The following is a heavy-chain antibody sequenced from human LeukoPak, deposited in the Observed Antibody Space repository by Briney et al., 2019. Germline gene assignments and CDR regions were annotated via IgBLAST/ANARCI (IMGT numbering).Heavy chain of an antibody. D-gene: IGHD3-10*01. Sequence: GGSLRLSCAASGFTFNSYTMNWVRQAPGKGLEWVSYISSRGSTIYYADSVKGRFTISRDTSRNTLYLQMNSLRTDDTAVYYCAKDLMRDRWFGESWGQGTLVTVSS. V-gene: IGHV3-48*01. CDR2: ISSRGSTI. CDR1: GFTFNSYT. J-gene: IGHJ5*02. CDR3: AKDLMRDRWFGES.